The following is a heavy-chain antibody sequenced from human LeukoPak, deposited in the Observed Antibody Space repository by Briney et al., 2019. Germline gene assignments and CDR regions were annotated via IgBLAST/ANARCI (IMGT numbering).Heavy chain of an antibody. CDR3: ARGIAVAGLYYYYGMDV. D-gene: IGHD6-19*01. CDR2: INHSGST. CDR1: GGSFSGYY. V-gene: IGHV4-34*01. Sequence: SETLSLTCAVYGGSFSGYYWSWIRQPPGKGLEWIGEINHSGSTNYNPSLKSRVTISVDTSKNQFSLKPSSVTAADTAVYYCARGIAVAGLYYYYGMDVWGQGTTVTVSS. J-gene: IGHJ6*02.